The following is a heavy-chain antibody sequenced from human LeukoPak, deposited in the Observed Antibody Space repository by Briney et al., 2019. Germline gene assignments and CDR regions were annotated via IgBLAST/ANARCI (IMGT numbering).Heavy chain of an antibody. CDR2: IYHSGST. J-gene: IGHJ4*02. D-gene: IGHD5-18*01. CDR1: GYSISSGYY. Sequence: PSETLSLTCTISGYSISSGYYWGWIRQPPGKGLEWIGSIYHSGSTNYNPSLKSRVTISVDTSKNQFSLKLSSVTAADTAVYYCARGAGYSYGATFFDYWGQGTLVTVSS. V-gene: IGHV4-38-2*02. CDR3: ARGAGYSYGATFFDY.